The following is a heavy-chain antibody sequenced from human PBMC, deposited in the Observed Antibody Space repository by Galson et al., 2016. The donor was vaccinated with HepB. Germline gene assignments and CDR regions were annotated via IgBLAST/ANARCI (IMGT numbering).Heavy chain of an antibody. D-gene: IGHD6-19*01. J-gene: IGHJ5*02. Sequence: SETLSLTCSVSSGSISSVNYYWAWIRQPPGKGLEWLGTLYYDGSTYHNSSLRSRATFFVDTSRNQFSLQLTSVTAADTAVYYCARLGPAGGGHFDPWGQGTLVTVSS. CDR2: LYYDGST. CDR3: ARLGPAGGGHFDP. V-gene: IGHV4-39*01. CDR1: SGSISSVNYY.